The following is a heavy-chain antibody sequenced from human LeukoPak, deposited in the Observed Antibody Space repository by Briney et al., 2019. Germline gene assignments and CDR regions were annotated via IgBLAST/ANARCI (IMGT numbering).Heavy chain of an antibody. D-gene: IGHD2-8*02. CDR3: ARDYTGCPDY. V-gene: IGHV3-30*04. Sequence: GGSLRLSCAASGFTLSGYAMLWVRHAPGKGLEWVAVISYEGSNKFYVDSVRGRFTISRDNSKNTLYLQLNSLRAEDTAVYFCARDYTGCPDYWGQGTLVTVSS. J-gene: IGHJ4*02. CDR1: GFTLSGYA. CDR2: ISYEGSNK.